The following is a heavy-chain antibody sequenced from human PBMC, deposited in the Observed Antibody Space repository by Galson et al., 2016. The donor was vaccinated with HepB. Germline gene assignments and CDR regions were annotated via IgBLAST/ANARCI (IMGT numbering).Heavy chain of an antibody. J-gene: IGHJ6*03. V-gene: IGHV3-21*01. CDR2: ITTSSTYI. CDR1: GFTFSNYI. Sequence: SLRLSCAASGFTFSNYIINWVRQAPGKGLEWVSSITTSSTYIYYADSVKGRFTISRDNAKNSLYLQMNSLRAEDTAVYYCARGNSSTWYEYYNYYYMDVWGKGTTVTVSS. D-gene: IGHD6-13*01. CDR3: ARGNSSTWYEYYNYYYMDV.